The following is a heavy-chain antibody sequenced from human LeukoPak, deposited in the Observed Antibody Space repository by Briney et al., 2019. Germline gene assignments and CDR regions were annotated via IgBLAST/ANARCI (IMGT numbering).Heavy chain of an antibody. J-gene: IGHJ3*02. CDR1: GFTVSKNY. Sequence: GGSLRLSCTASGFTVSKNYMSWVRQAPGKGLEWVSVIYSGGSTYYADSVKGRFTISRDNSKNTLYLQMNSLRTGDTAVYYCARDFDAFDIWAQGTVVTVSS. V-gene: IGHV3-66*02. CDR2: IYSGGST. CDR3: ARDFDAFDI. D-gene: IGHD3-3*01.